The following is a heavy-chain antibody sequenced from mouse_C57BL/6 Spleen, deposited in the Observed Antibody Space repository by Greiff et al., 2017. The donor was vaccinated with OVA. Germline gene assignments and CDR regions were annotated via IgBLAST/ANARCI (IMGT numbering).Heavy chain of an antibody. CDR2: IDPSDSYT. Sequence: QVQLQQPGAELVMPGASVKLSCKASGYTFTSYWMHWVQQRPGQGLEWIGEIDPSDSYTNYNQKFKGKSTLPVDKSSITAYMQLSSLTSEDSAVYYCARKDGPAWFAYWGQGTLVTVSA. D-gene: IGHD2-3*01. J-gene: IGHJ3*01. CDR3: ARKDGPAWFAY. CDR1: GYTFTSYW. V-gene: IGHV1-69*01.